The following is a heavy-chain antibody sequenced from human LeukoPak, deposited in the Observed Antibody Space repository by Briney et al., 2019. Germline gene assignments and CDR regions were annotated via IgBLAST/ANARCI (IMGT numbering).Heavy chain of an antibody. J-gene: IGHJ5*02. CDR1: GYSLTSTSF. CDR3: ARDSAGSYSYNWFDP. CDR2: INHLGSA. Sequence: PSETLSLTCSVSGYSLTSTSFWAWIRQTPGKGLECIGSINHLGSAYYNPSLESRVTISVDTSKNHFSLNLKSVTAADTAVYYCARDSAGSYSYNWFDPWGQGTLVTVSS. D-gene: IGHD1-26*01. V-gene: IGHV4-38-2*02.